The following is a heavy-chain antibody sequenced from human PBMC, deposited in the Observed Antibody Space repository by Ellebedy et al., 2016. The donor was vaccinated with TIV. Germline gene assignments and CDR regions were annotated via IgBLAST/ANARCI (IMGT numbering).Heavy chain of an antibody. J-gene: IGHJ5*01. CDR3: ARGHDS. V-gene: IGHV3-74*01. CDR2: ISGDGSDI. CDR1: GFTFSSYW. Sequence: HTGGSLRLSCAASGFTFSSYWMHWVRQAPGKGLVWVSGISGDGSDIRYVDSVKDRFTISRDNAKSTLYLQMNSLRTEDTAVYYCARGHDSWGQGTLVTISS.